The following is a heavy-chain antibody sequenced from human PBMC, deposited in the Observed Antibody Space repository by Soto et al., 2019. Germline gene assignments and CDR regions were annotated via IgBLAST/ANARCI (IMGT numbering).Heavy chain of an antibody. D-gene: IGHD3-22*01. J-gene: IGHJ5*02. CDR2: IYYSGST. CDR1: GGSISSGGYY. Sequence: QVQLQESGPGLVKPSQTLSLTCTVSGGSISSGGYYWSWIRQHPGKGLEGIGYIYYSGSTYYNPSLKSPVTISVDTYKNQFSLKLSSVTAADTAVYYCARTYYYDSSGYDHYNWFDPWGQGTLVTVSS. V-gene: IGHV4-31*01. CDR3: ARTYYYDSSGYDHYNWFDP.